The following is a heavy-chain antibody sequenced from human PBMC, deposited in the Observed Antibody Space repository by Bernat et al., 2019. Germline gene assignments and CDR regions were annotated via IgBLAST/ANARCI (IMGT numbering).Heavy chain of an antibody. V-gene: IGHV3-30*18. CDR3: AKERDSSNWYGGGFDY. D-gene: IGHD6-13*01. CDR1: GFTFSSYG. CDR2: ISNDGRNK. Sequence: QVQLVESGGGVVQPGRSLRLSCAASGFTFSSYGMHWVRQAPGKGLEWVAVISNDGRNKYYADSVKDRLTISRDNSQNTLYLQMTSLRVEDTAVYYCAKERDSSNWYGGGFDYWGQGTLVTVSS. J-gene: IGHJ4*02.